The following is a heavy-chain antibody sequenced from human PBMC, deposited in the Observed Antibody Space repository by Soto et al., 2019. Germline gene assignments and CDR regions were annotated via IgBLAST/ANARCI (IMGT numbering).Heavy chain of an antibody. CDR3: ASLFSYAAY. J-gene: IGHJ4*02. CDR1: GFLFSSYS. D-gene: IGHD3-16*01. Sequence: GGSLRLSCAASGFLFSSYSMNWVRQAPGKGLEWVASIRASSSETYYAESVKGRFTISRDNAKNSLFLQMNSLRAEDTAVYYCASLFSYAAYWGQGTLVTVSS. CDR2: IRASSSET. V-gene: IGHV3-21*01.